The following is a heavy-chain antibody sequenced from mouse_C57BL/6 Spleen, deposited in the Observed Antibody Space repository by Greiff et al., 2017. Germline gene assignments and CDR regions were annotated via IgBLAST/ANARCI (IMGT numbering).Heavy chain of an antibody. V-gene: IGHV1-53*01. D-gene: IGHD1-1*01. CDR2: INPSSGGT. J-gene: IGHJ3*01. CDR3: ARSYYARSRFDD. CDR1: GYTFTSYW. Sequence: VQLHQPGADLVKPGASVKLSCKASGYTFTSYWLPWVQQTPGQGLEWVGTINPSSGGTYYTEKFKSTATLTVDKHSSTAYMQLSSLTSEDSAVYYCARSYYARSRFDDWGQGTLVTVSA.